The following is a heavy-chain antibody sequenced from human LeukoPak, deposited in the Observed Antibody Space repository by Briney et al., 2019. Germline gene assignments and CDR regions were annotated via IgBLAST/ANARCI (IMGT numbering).Heavy chain of an antibody. J-gene: IGHJ6*02. V-gene: IGHV4-4*07. Sequence: MSSETLSLTCTVSGGSISSYYWSWVRQPAGKGLEWIGRVYPSGNTNYNPYNPSLTDRVTISIDASRNQFSLILTSVTAADTAVYYCARTVVADKKNIGYYYYGMDVWGQGTTVTVSS. CDR2: VYPSGNT. D-gene: IGHD3-22*01. CDR1: GGSISSYY. CDR3: ARTVVADKKNIGYYYYGMDV.